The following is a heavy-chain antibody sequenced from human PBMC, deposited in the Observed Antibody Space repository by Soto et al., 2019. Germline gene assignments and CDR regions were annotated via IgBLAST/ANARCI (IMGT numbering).Heavy chain of an antibody. CDR3: AKDSILGYCSGGSCSQDDYYFDY. CDR1: GFTFSSYA. Sequence: EVQLLESGGGLVQPGGSLRLSCAASGFTFSSYAMSWVRQAPGKGLEWVSAISGSGGSTCYADSVKGRFTISRDNSKNTLYLQMNSLRAEDTAVYYCAKDSILGYCSGGSCSQDDYYFDYWGQGTLVTVSS. D-gene: IGHD2-15*01. J-gene: IGHJ4*02. CDR2: ISGSGGST. V-gene: IGHV3-23*01.